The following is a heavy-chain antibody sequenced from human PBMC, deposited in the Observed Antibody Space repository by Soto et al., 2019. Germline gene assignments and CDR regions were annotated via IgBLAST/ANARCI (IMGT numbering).Heavy chain of an antibody. J-gene: IGHJ6*02. CDR3: ASGLHPEMDSSGWTPYYYGMDV. V-gene: IGHV3-23*01. D-gene: IGHD6-19*01. Sequence: EVQLLESGGGLVQPGGSLRLSCAASGFTFSSYAMSWVRQAPGKGLEWVSAISGSGGSTYYADSVKGRFTISRDNSKNTLYLQMNSLRAEDTAVYYCASGLHPEMDSSGWTPYYYGMDVWGQGTTVTVSS. CDR2: ISGSGGST. CDR1: GFTFSSYA.